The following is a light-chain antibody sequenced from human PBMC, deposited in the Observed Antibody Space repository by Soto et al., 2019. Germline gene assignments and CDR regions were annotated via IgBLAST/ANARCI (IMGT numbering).Light chain of an antibody. CDR1: SSNIGSYF. CDR3: AAWDDSLSALV. V-gene: IGLV1-47*01. CDR2: RNN. J-gene: IGLJ2*01. Sequence: QSVLTQPPSASGTPGQRVTISCSGSSSNIGSYFVYWYQQLPGTAPKLLIYRNNQRPSGVPDRFSVSKSGTSASLAISGLRSEDEADYYCAAWDDSLSALVFGGGTKLTVL.